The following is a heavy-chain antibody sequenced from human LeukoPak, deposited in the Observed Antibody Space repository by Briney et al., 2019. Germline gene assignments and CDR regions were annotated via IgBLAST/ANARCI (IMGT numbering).Heavy chain of an antibody. CDR1: GFTFSSYS. CDR2: ISGSGGST. D-gene: IGHD2-21*02. V-gene: IGHV3-23*01. Sequence: GGSLRLSCAASGFTFSSYSMNWVRQAPGKGLEWVSAISGSGGSTYYADSVKGRFTISRDNSKNTLYLQMNSLRAEDTAVYYCARGTVVVTAISGDFDYWGQGTLVTVSS. CDR3: ARGTVVVTAISGDFDY. J-gene: IGHJ4*02.